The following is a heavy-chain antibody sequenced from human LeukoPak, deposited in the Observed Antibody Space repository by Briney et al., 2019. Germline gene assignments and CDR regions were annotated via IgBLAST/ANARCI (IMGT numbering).Heavy chain of an antibody. CDR1: GFTFSSYS. D-gene: IGHD6-13*01. CDR2: ISSSSSTI. V-gene: IGHV3-48*01. J-gene: IGHJ4*02. Sequence: GGSLRLSCAASGFTFSSYSMNWVRQAPGKGLEWVSYISSSSSTIYYADSVKGRFTISRDNAKNSLYLQMNSLRAEDTAVYYCARGWGNSWYYFDYWGQGTLVTVSS. CDR3: ARGWGNSWYYFDY.